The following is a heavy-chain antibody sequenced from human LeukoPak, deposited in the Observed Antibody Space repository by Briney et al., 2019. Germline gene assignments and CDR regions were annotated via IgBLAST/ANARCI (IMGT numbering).Heavy chain of an antibody. CDR1: GFAFSSYA. J-gene: IGHJ4*02. CDR2: ISYDGGYK. CDR3: ARDMDYGSGRYYNPQTDY. Sequence: PGGSLRLSCAASGFAFSSYAMHWVRQTPDKGLEWVAVISYDGGYKESAASVRGRFTISRDNSENMVYLQMNSLTPEDTAVYYCARDMDYGSGRYYNPQTDYWGQGTLVTVSS. D-gene: IGHD3-10*01. V-gene: IGHV3-30*04.